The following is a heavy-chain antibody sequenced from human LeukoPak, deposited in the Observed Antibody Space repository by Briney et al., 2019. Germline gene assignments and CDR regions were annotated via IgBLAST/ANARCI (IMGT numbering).Heavy chain of an antibody. CDR1: GGTFSGYY. D-gene: IGHD3-9*01. V-gene: IGHV4-34*01. CDR3: ARGPNYILTGYYKGGPYYYYGMDV. J-gene: IGHJ6*04. Sequence: PSGTLSLTCAVYGGTFSGYYLSWIRQPPGKGLEWIGEINHSGSTNYNPSLKSRVTISVDTSKNQFSLKLSSVTAADTAVYYCARGPNYILTGYYKGGPYYYYGMDVWGKGTTVTVSS. CDR2: INHSGST.